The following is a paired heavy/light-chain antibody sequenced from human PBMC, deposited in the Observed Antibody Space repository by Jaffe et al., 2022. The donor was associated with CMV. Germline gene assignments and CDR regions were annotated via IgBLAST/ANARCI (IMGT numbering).Heavy chain of an antibody. J-gene: IGHJ2*01. V-gene: IGHV3-23*01. CDR3: AKDVGKMLGRRYFDL. D-gene: IGHD3-16*01. CDR1: GFTFTYA. CDR2: ISGSGGSS. Sequence: EVQLLESGGGLVQPGGSLRLSCVASGFTFTYAMSWVRQAPGKGLEWISAISGSGGSSYSADSVKGRFTISRDNSKNTLYLQMNSLRVEDTAVYYCAKDVGKMLGRRYFDLWGRGTLVTVSS.
Light chain of an antibody. Sequence: DIQMTQSPSTLSASVGDRVTITCRATQSISSWLAWYQQKSGKAPKLLVYEASSLENGVPSRFSGSGSGTEFTLTITSLQPDDFATYYCQQYNSSPWTFGQGTKVEVK. V-gene: IGKV1-5*03. CDR1: QSISSW. CDR3: QQYNSSPWT. CDR2: EAS. J-gene: IGKJ1*01.